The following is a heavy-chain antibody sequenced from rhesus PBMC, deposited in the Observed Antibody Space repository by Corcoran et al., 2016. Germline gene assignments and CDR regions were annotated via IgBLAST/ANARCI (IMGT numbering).Heavy chain of an antibody. CDR2: ISGSGGST. D-gene: IGHD3-3*01. CDR3: ARENYNIWTGYYFDY. J-gene: IGHJ4*01. CDR1: GGSISSKY. Sequence: QVQLQESGPGLVKPSETLSLPCAVSGGSISSKYWSWLPQPPGTGLEWIGRISGSGGSTDYNPSLKSRVTISTDTSKNQFSLKLSSVTAADTAVYYCARENYNIWTGYYFDYWGQGVLVTVSS. V-gene: IGHV4-160*01.